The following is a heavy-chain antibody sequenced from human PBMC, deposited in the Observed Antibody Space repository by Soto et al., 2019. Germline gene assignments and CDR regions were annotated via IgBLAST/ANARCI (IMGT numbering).Heavy chain of an antibody. V-gene: IGHV4-34*01. D-gene: IGHD5-18*01. J-gene: IGHJ3*01. Sequence: QVRLQQWGSGPLKPSETLSLTCAVYEGSLIGYYWSWFRQPPNRGLEWIGEMNHGGGANYNPSLKSRLAMSVDTSKTPFSLGLSSVTAADTAVYYCARGPLLVETADMSRGFDVWGQGTMVFVSS. CDR1: EGSLIGYY. CDR2: MNHGGGA. CDR3: ARGPLLVETADMSRGFDV.